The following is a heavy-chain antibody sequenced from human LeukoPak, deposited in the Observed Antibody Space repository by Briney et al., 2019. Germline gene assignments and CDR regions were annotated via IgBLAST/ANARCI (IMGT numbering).Heavy chain of an antibody. V-gene: IGHV3-23*01. CDR3: ARELVGATSFDY. CDR2: ISGSGGST. Sequence: PGGSLRLSCAASGFTFSSYAMSWVRQAPGKGLEWVSAISGSGGSTYYADSVKGRFTISRDNAKNSLYLQMNSLRAEDTAVYYCARELVGATSFDYWGQGTLVTVSS. J-gene: IGHJ4*02. CDR1: GFTFSSYA. D-gene: IGHD1-26*01.